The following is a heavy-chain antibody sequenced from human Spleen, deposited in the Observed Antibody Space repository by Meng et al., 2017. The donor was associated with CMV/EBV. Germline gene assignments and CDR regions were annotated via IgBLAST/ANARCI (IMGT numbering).Heavy chain of an antibody. V-gene: IGHV3-43*01. D-gene: IGHD5-18*01. J-gene: IGHJ5*01. CDR3: AKGRGYSYALPFDF. CDR2: ITWSGDMT. CDR1: GFTFDDFM. Sequence: CGFTFDDFMMVWVRQAPGKGLEWVSLITWSGDMTSYADSVKGRFTISRDNSKSFLYLEMISLRSEDTALYYCAKGRGYSYALPFDFWGQGTLVTVSS.